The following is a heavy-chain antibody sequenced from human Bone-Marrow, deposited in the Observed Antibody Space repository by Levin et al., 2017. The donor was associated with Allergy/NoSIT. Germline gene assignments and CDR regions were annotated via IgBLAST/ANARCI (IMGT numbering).Heavy chain of an antibody. CDR2: ISDSGSST. CDR1: GFTFSSYA. CDR3: AKALDTSGYYYSAFDV. V-gene: IGHV3-23*01. Sequence: PGGSLRLSCAASGFTFSSYALSWVRQAPGKGLEWVSAISDSGSSTYHADSVKGRFTISRDNSKNTLSLQMNSLRVEDTAVYYCAKALDTSGYYYSAFDVWGQGTMVTVS. D-gene: IGHD3-22*01. J-gene: IGHJ3*01.